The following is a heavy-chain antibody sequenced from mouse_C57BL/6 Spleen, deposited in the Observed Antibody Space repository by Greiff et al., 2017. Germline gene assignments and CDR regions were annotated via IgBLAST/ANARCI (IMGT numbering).Heavy chain of an antibody. Sequence: VQLQQPGAELVRPGSSVTLSCKASGYTFTSYWMDWVKQRPGQGLEWIGNIYPSDSATHYNPKFKDKATLTVDKSSSTAYMQLTRLTSDDSAVFYCARKYYCSRGSMAYWGQGTLVTVSA. V-gene: IGHV1-61*01. J-gene: IGHJ3*01. CDR2: IYPSDSAT. CDR3: ARKYYCSRGSMAY. CDR1: GYTFTSYW. D-gene: IGHD1-1*01.